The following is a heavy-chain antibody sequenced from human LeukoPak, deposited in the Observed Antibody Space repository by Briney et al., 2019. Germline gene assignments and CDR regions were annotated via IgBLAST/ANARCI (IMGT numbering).Heavy chain of an antibody. CDR2: LNPDSGGT. J-gene: IGHJ4*02. CDR3: ARDSTDRSAYYSPFDY. Sequence: ASVKVSCKASGYIFTGYYIHWVRQAPGQGLEWMGWLNPDSGGTNYAQKFQGRVTLTGDTSSSTAYMELSSLRSDDTAVYYCARDSTDRSAYYSPFDYWGQGTLVTVSS. CDR1: GYIFTGYY. D-gene: IGHD3-22*01. V-gene: IGHV1-2*02.